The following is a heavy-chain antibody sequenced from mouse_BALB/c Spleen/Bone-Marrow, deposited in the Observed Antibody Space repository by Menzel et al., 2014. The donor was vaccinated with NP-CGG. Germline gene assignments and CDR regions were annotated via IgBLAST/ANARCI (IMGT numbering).Heavy chain of an antibody. CDR2: INPSNGGT. Sequence: QVQLQQPGAELVKPGASVKLSCKSSGYTFTSYYVYWVKQRPGQGLEWIGGINPSNGGTNFNEKFKSKATLTVDKSSSTAYMQLGSLTSEDSAVYYCTREGTFFAYWGQGTLVTVSA. V-gene: IGHV1S81*02. J-gene: IGHJ3*01. CDR1: GYTFTSYY. D-gene: IGHD3-3*01. CDR3: TREGTFFAY.